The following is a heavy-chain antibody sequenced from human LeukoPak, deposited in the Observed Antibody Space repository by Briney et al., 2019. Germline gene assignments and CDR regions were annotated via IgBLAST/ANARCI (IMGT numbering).Heavy chain of an antibody. CDR1: GGSISSGDYY. V-gene: IGHV4-30-4*08. CDR2: IYYSGST. CDR3: ARGGGVSYSSGWYVTYYYYYMDV. Sequence: SQTLSLTCTVSGGSISSGDYYWSWIRQPPGKGLEWIGYIYYSGSTYYNPSLKSRVTISVDTSKNQFSLKLSSVTAADTAVYYCARGGGVSYSSGWYVTYYYYYMDVWGKGTTVTVSS. D-gene: IGHD6-19*01. J-gene: IGHJ6*03.